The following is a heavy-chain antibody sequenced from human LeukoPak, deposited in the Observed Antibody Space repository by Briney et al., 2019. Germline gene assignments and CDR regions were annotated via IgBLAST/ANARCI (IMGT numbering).Heavy chain of an antibody. V-gene: IGHV3-48*01. CDR1: EFTFSSYS. Sequence: PGRSLRLSCAASEFTFSSYSMNWVRQAPGKGLEWVSYITNSGNSKSYADSVKGRFTISRDNTKNSLYLQMNGIRAEDTAVYYCARDQLAYSGYDTLFDYWGQGTLVTVSS. D-gene: IGHD5-12*01. J-gene: IGHJ4*02. CDR2: ITNSGNSK. CDR3: ARDQLAYSGYDTLFDY.